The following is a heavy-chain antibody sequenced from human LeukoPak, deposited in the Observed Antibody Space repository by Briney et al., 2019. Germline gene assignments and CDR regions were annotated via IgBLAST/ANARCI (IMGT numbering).Heavy chain of an antibody. V-gene: IGHV3-11*04. Sequence: GGSLRLSCAASGFTFSDYYMSWIRQAPGKGLEWVSYISSSGSTIYYADSAKGRFTISRDNAKNSLYLQMNSLRGEDTAVYYCAAKEGTRSDFDYWGQGTLVTVSS. J-gene: IGHJ4*02. CDR2: ISSSGSTI. CDR1: GFTFSDYY. D-gene: IGHD1-14*01. CDR3: AAKEGTRSDFDY.